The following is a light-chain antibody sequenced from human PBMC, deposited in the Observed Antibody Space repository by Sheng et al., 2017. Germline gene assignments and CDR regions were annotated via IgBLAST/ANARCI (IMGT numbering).Light chain of an antibody. CDR2: DVS. V-gene: IGLV2-14*03. J-gene: IGLJ1*01. Sequence: QSALTQPASVSGSPGQSITISCTGTSSDVGAYNYVSWYQQHPGKAPKLMIYDVSNRPSGVSDRFSGSKSGNTASLTISGLQAEDEADYYCNSYTRSNTLVFGTGTKVTVL. CDR1: SSDVGAYNY. CDR3: NSYTRSNTLV.